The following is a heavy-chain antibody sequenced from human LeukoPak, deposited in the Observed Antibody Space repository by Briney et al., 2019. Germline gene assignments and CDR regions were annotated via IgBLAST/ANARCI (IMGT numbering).Heavy chain of an antibody. CDR1: GFTFSSYE. CDR2: ISSSGRTI. Sequence: GGSLRLSCAASGFTFSSYEMNWVRQAPGKGLEWVSYISSSGRTIYYADSVKGRFTISRDNAKNSMYLQMNSLRADDTAVYYCARDFSGSGTSDAFDIWGQGTMVTVSS. D-gene: IGHD2-15*01. J-gene: IGHJ3*02. V-gene: IGHV3-48*03. CDR3: ARDFSGSGTSDAFDI.